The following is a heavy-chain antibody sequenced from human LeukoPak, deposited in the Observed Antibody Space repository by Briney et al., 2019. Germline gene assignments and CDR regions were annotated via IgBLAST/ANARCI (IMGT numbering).Heavy chain of an antibody. CDR1: GFTFSSNW. CDR2: IKPDGSAE. CDR3: ARANKSSWHN. V-gene: IGHV3-7*01. D-gene: IGHD6-13*01. Sequence: TGGSLRLSCATSGFTFSSNWMSWVRHTPGRGLDWVANIKPDGSAEYYAASVKGRFTVSRDNAKNSLYLQMNSLRVEDTAVYYCARANKSSWHNWGQGTLVTVSS. J-gene: IGHJ4*02.